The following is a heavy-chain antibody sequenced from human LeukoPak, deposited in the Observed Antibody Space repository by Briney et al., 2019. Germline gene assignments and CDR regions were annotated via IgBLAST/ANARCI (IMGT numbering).Heavy chain of an antibody. V-gene: IGHV1-2*02. CDR3: ATWAADHYYYYMDV. Sequence: ASVKVSCKASGYTFTGYYMHWVRQAPGQGLEWMGWINPNSGGTNYAQQFQGRVTMTEDTSTDTAYMELSSLRSEDTAVYYCATWAADHYYYYMDVWGKGTTVTVSS. D-gene: IGHD6-13*01. CDR2: INPNSGGT. CDR1: GYTFTGYY. J-gene: IGHJ6*03.